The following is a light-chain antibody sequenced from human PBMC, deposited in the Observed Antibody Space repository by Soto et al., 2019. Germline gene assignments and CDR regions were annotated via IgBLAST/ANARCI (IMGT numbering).Light chain of an antibody. CDR2: GAS. Sequence: EIVLTQSPGTLSLSPGERATLSCRASQSVSSSYLAWYQQKPGQAPRLLIYGASGRATGIPQRFSGSGSGTDFTLTISRLEPEDFAVYYCQQYGSSTSFTFGPGTKVEMK. J-gene: IGKJ3*01. V-gene: IGKV3-20*01. CDR1: QSVSSSY. CDR3: QQYGSSTSFT.